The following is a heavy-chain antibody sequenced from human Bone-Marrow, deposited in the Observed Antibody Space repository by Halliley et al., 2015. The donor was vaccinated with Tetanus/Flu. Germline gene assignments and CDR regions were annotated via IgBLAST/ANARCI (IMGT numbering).Heavy chain of an antibody. J-gene: IGHJ5*02. CDR2: INGNGDTM. CDR3: VRDGRISEGHYRRFVL. Sequence: SLRLSCAASGFTFSSHEMNWVRQAPGEGLEWLSYINGNGDTMVYADSVQGRFTISRDNAKNSLYPQLDSLRAEDTAVYYCVRDGRISEGHYRRFVLWGQGTLVSVSS. D-gene: IGHD3-3*01. CDR1: GFTFSSHE. V-gene: IGHV3-48*03.